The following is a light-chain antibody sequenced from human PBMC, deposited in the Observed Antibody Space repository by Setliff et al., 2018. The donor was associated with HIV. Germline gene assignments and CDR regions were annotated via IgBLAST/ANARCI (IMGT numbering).Light chain of an antibody. V-gene: IGLV2-14*01. CDR1: SSDVAIYNY. J-gene: IGLJ3*02. Sequence: QSALTQPASMSGSPGQSITISCTGTSSDVAIYNYVSWYQQHPGKASKLMIFEVSNRPSGVSSRFSGSRSGNTASLTISGLQAEDEADYYCTSMTSRITWVFGGGTKVTVL. CDR2: EVS. CDR3: TSMTSRITWV.